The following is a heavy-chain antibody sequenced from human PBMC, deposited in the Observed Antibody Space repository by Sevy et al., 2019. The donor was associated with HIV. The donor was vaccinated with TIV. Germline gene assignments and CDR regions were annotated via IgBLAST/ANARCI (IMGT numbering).Heavy chain of an antibody. V-gene: IGHV4-30-4*01. J-gene: IGHJ4*02. D-gene: IGHD2-15*01. Sequence: SETLSLTCTVSGGSISSGDHYWSWIRQPPGKGLEWIGYIYYSGRTYYNPSLKSRVAISVDTSKNQFSLRVNPVTAADTAVYYCARDRPVAATGGLDFWGQGARVTVSS. CDR2: IYYSGRT. CDR3: ARDRPVAATGGLDF. CDR1: GGSISSGDHY.